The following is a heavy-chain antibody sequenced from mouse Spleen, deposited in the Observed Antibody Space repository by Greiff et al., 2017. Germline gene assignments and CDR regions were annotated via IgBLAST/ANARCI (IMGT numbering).Heavy chain of an antibody. Sequence: QVQLKESGPGLVQPSQSLSITCTVSGFSLTSYGVHWVRQSPGKGLEWLGVIWSGGSTDYNAAFISRLSISKDNSKSQVFFKMNSLQADDTAIYYCAKKGDYDYEIAYWGQGTLVTVSA. D-gene: IGHD2-4*01. J-gene: IGHJ3*01. V-gene: IGHV2-2*01. CDR2: IWSGGST. CDR3: AKKGDYDYEIAY. CDR1: GFSLTSYG.